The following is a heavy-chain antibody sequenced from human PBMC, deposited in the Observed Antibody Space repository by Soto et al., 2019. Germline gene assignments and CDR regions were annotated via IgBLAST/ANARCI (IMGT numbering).Heavy chain of an antibody. CDR1: GGSVSSGSYY. V-gene: IGHV4-61*01. Sequence: QVQLQESGPGLVKPSETLSLTCTVSGGSVSSGSYYWSWIRQPPGKGLEWIGYIYYSGSTNYNPSLKSRVTISVDTSKNQFSLKLSSVTAADTAVYYCARWVAAPSCFDYWGQGTLVTVSS. CDR2: IYYSGST. CDR3: ARWVAAPSCFDY. D-gene: IGHD2-15*01. J-gene: IGHJ4*02.